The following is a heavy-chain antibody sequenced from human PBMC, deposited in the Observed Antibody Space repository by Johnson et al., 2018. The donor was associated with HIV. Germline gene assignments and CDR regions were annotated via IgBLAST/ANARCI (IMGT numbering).Heavy chain of an antibody. CDR2: LFSGGTT. CDR3: ARGKAFDI. V-gene: IGHV3-66*01. J-gene: IGHJ3*02. Sequence: VQLVESGGGLVQPGGSLRLSCAASGFTVSGNYMTWVRQAPGKGLEWVSVLFSGGTTYYADSVKGRFTISRDNSKNTLYLQMNSLRAGDTAVYYCARGKAFDIWGQGTMVTVSS. CDR1: GFTVSGNY.